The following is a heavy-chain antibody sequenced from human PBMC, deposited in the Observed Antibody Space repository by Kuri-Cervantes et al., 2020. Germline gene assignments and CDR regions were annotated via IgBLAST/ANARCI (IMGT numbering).Heavy chain of an antibody. V-gene: IGHV3-7*01. CDR3: ARGLRYFDY. Sequence: GGSLRLSCAASGFTFSSYSMNWVRQAPGKGLEWVANIKQDGSEKYYVDSVKGRFTISRDNAKNSLYLQMNSLRAEDTAVYYCARGLRYFDYWGQGTLVTVSS. CDR2: IKQDGSEK. J-gene: IGHJ4*02. CDR1: GFTFSSYS.